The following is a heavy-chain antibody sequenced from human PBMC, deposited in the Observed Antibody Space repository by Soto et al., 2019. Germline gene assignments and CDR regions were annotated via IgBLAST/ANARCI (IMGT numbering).Heavy chain of an antibody. CDR3: ARDPGYIYGNT. Sequence: ASVKVSCKASGYTFTRYAMNWVRQAPGQRLEWMGWINAGNGNTKYSQKFQGRVTITRDTSASTAYMELSSLRSEDTAVYYCARDPGYIYGNTWGQGTLVTVSS. D-gene: IGHD5-18*01. V-gene: IGHV1-3*01. CDR2: INAGNGNT. CDR1: GYTFTRYA. J-gene: IGHJ5*02.